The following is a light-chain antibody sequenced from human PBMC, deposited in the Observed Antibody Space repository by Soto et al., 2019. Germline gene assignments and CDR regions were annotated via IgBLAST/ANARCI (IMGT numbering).Light chain of an antibody. Sequence: EIVMTQSPATLSVSPGERATLSCRASQGVSGNLAWYQQKPGQAPRLLIYGASTRATGIPARFSGSGSGTEFTLTISSLQSEDFAVYYCQQYNNWPPCTFGQGTKVEIK. CDR3: QQYNNWPPCT. CDR1: QGVSGN. CDR2: GAS. V-gene: IGKV3-15*01. J-gene: IGKJ1*01.